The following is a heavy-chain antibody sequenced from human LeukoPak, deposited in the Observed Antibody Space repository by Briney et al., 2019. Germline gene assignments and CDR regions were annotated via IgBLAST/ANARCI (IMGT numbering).Heavy chain of an antibody. V-gene: IGHV2-70*11. J-gene: IGHJ6*03. D-gene: IGHD5/OR15-5a*01. CDR1: GFSLSTSGVC. Sequence: SGPTLVKPTQTLTLTCTFSGFSLSTSGVCVSWIRQPPGKALEWLARIDWDDDIYYSTSLRTRLTISKDTSKDQVVLTMTDMDPVDTATYYCARSLHIYPYYYVDVWGKGTTATVSS. CDR3: ARSLHIYPYYYVDV. CDR2: IDWDDDI.